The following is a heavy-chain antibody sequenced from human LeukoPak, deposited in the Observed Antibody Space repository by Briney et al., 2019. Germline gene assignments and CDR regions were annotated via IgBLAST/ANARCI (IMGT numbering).Heavy chain of an antibody. CDR3: ARGRSNYYGMDV. J-gene: IGHJ6*02. V-gene: IGHV4-59*01. CDR1: GGSISPYY. CDR2: IHYSGST. Sequence: PSETLSLTCTVSGGSISPYYWSWIRQPPGKGLEWIGYIHYSGSTNYNPSLKSRVSMSVDTSKNLFSLKVSSVTAADTAVYYCARGRSNYYGMDVWGQGTTVTVSS. D-gene: IGHD1-26*01.